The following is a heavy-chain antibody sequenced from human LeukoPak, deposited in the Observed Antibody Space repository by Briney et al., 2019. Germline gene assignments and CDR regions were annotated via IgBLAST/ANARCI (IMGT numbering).Heavy chain of an antibody. Sequence: ASVKVSCTASGYTFTSYGISWVRQAPGQGLEWMGWISAYNGNTNYAQKLQGRVTMTTDTSTSTAYMELRSLRSDDTAVYYCARVAAPRYYYYYGMDVWGQGTTVTVSS. D-gene: IGHD2-15*01. V-gene: IGHV1-18*01. CDR3: ARVAAPRYYYYYGMDV. CDR1: GYTFTSYG. CDR2: ISAYNGNT. J-gene: IGHJ6*02.